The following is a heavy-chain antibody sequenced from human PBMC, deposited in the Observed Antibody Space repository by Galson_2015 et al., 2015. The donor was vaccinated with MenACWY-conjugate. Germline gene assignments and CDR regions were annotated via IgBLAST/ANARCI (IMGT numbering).Heavy chain of an antibody. V-gene: IGHV3-23*01. CDR2: IRGSGGST. Sequence: SLRLSCAASGFTLSSYAMSWVRQAPGKGLEWVSAIRGSGGSTYYADSVKGRFTVSRDNSKNTLFLQMNSLRAEDTAVYYCAKNVPAMVRGVIRPFNRDDTCDYWGQGTLVTVSS. CDR1: GFTLSSYA. D-gene: IGHD3-10*01. J-gene: IGHJ4*02. CDR3: AKNVPAMVRGVIRPFNRDDTCDY.